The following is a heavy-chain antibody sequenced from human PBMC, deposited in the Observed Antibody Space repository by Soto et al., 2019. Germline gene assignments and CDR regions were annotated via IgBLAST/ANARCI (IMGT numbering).Heavy chain of an antibody. V-gene: IGHV1-58*02. Sequence: SVKVSCNASAFTFTSSAMQWVRQARGQRLEWIGWIVVGSGNTNYAQKFQERVTITRDMSTSTAYMELSSLRSEDTAVYYCAADLRYYDCSGYAHWGQGTLVTVSS. J-gene: IGHJ4*02. CDR2: IVVGSGNT. CDR1: AFTFTSSA. D-gene: IGHD3-22*01. CDR3: AADLRYYDCSGYAH.